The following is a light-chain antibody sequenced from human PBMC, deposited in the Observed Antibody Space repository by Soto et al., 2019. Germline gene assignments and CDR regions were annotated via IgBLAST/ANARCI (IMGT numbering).Light chain of an antibody. CDR3: QQYNNWPPWT. CDR2: GAS. V-gene: IGKV3-15*01. J-gene: IGKJ1*01. Sequence: EIVMTQSPATLSVSPGERATLSCRASQSVGSNLAWYQQKPGQAPRLLIYGASTRATGTPATFSGSGSGTEFTLTISSLRSEDLAIYYCQQYNNWPPWTFGQGTKVEIK. CDR1: QSVGSN.